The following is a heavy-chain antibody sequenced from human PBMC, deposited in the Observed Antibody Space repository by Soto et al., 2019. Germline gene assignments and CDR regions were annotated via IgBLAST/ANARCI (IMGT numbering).Heavy chain of an antibody. V-gene: IGHV5-10-1*01. CDR1: GYSFTSYW. J-gene: IGHJ6*02. CDR3: ARHNYYDSISLGMDV. Sequence: GESLKISCKGSGYSFTSYWISWVRQMPGEGLEWMGRIDPSDSYTNYSPSFQGHVTISADKSISTAYLQWSSLKASDTAMYYCARHNYYDSISLGMDVWGQGTTVTVSS. CDR2: IDPSDSYT. D-gene: IGHD3-22*01.